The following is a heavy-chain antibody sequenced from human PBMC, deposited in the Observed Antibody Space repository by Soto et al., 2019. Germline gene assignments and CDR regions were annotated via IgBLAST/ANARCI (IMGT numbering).Heavy chain of an antibody. CDR1: GFTISNYA. V-gene: IGHV3-23*01. CDR3: AKREASTGSYFD. D-gene: IGHD1-26*01. CDR2: FTSPGVT. J-gene: IGHJ4*02. Sequence: EVQLLESGGGLVQPGGSLRLSCAASGFTISNYAMTWVRQAPGQGLEWVSTFTSPGVTCYADSVKGRFTISRDNSKNTLFLQMNSLRAEDTAVYYCAKREASTGSYFDWGQGTLVTVSP.